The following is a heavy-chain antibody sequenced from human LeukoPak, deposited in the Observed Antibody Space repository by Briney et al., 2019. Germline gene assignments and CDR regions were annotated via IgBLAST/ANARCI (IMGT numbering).Heavy chain of an antibody. CDR1: GYSITSGYN. J-gene: IGHJ4*02. V-gene: IGHV4-38-2*02. CDR2: IYHSGSA. Sequence: SETLSLTCTVSGYSITSGYNWAWIRQPPGKVLEWIGSIYHSGSAYYNPSLKSRVTISVDTSKNQFSLRLSSVTAADTAVYFCARLSSSPLHYWGQGTLVTVSS. CDR3: ARLSSSPLHY. D-gene: IGHD2/OR15-2a*01.